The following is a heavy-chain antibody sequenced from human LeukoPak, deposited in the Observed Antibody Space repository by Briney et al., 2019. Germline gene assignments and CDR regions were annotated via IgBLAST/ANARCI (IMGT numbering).Heavy chain of an antibody. D-gene: IGHD5-12*01. CDR1: GYTFNRHG. CDR3: ARDWEVATELGF. J-gene: IGHJ4*02. V-gene: IGHV1-18*04. CDR2: ISVYNGNT. Sequence: ASVKVSCKASGYTFNRHGINWVRQAPGQGLEWMGWISVYNGNTNYAQKFQGRVTMTTDTSTSTAYLELRSLRSNDTAMYYCARDWEVATELGFWGQGTLVTVSS.